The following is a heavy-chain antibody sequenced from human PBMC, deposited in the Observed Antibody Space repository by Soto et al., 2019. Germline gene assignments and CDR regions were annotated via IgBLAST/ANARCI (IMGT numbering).Heavy chain of an antibody. V-gene: IGHV4-34*01. J-gene: IGHJ6*03. CDR2: INHSGST. CDR1: GGSFSGYY. Sequence: QVQLQQWGAGLLKPSETLSLTCAVYGGSFSGYYWNWIRQPPGKGLEWIGEINHSGSTNYNPSLKSRVTISVDTSRNHFSLKLSSVTAADTAVYYCAKTTGFNYYMDVWGKGTTVTVSS. D-gene: IGHD4-4*01. CDR3: AKTTGFNYYMDV.